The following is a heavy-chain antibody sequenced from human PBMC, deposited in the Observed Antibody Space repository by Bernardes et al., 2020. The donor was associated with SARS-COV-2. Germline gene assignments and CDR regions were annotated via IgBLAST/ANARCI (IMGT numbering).Heavy chain of an antibody. D-gene: IGHD4-4*01. Sequence: ASVQVSCKASGYTFTGYYMHWVRQAPGQGLEWMGWINPNSGGTNYAQKFQGRVTMTRDTSISTAYMELSRLRSDDTAVYYCARSNYGNYYYYGMDVWGQGTTVTVSS. CDR1: GYTFTGYY. V-gene: IGHV1-2*02. J-gene: IGHJ6*02. CDR2: INPNSGGT. CDR3: ARSNYGNYYYYGMDV.